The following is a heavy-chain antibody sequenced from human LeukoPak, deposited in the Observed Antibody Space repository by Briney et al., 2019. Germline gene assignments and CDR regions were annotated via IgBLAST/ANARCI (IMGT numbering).Heavy chain of an antibody. D-gene: IGHD5-18*01. CDR2: VSTSNGAT. J-gene: IGHJ4*02. CDR3: ARVSDTSMVTPGFDS. CDR1: VYNFNRYS. Sequence: ASVKVSCKTSVYNFNRYSITWGRQAPGRGLEWMGWVSTSNGATNYAEKFQGRVTMTTETVTKTAYLELRRLTSGDTAMYFCARVSDTSMVTPGFDSWGQGTLVTVS. V-gene: IGHV1-18*01.